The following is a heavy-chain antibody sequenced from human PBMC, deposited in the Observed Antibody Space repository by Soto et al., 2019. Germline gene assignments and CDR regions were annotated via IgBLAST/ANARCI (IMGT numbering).Heavy chain of an antibody. CDR1: GFTFSSYG. CDR3: AKDRTAVGGYLDY. CDR2: ISYDGSNK. D-gene: IGHD6-19*01. J-gene: IGHJ4*02. Sequence: QVQLVESGGGVVQPGRSLRLSCAASGFTFSSYGMHWVRQAPGKGLEWVAVISYDGSNKYYADSVKGRFTISRDNSKNTLYLQMNSLRAEDTAVYYCAKDRTAVGGYLDYWGQGTLVTVSS. V-gene: IGHV3-30*18.